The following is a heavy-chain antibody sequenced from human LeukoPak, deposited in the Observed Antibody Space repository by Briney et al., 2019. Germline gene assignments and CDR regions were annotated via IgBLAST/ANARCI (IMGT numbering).Heavy chain of an antibody. J-gene: IGHJ5*02. CDR1: GGSITSSSYY. D-gene: IGHD3-10*01. V-gene: IGHV4-39*07. CDR2: INHSGST. CDR3: ARKHAKIYYYGSGSYTSWFDP. Sequence: SETLSLTCSVSGGSITSSSYYWSWIRQPPGKGLEWIGEINHSGSTNYNPSLKSRVTISVDTSKNQFSLKLSSVTAADTAVYYCARKHAKIYYYGSGSYTSWFDPWGQGTLVTVSS.